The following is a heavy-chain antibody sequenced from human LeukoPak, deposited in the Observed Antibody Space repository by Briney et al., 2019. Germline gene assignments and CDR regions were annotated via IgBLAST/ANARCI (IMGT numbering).Heavy chain of an antibody. Sequence: GGSLRLSCAASGFTFSSYAMSWVRQAPGKGLEWVAVISYDGTDKYYADSVKGRFTISRDNSKDTLHLQMNSLRAEDTAVYFCARHFGYHYDGGHYWFTYFDYWGQGTLVTVSS. J-gene: IGHJ4*02. V-gene: IGHV3-30*03. CDR1: GFTFSSYA. D-gene: IGHD3-22*01. CDR2: ISYDGTDK. CDR3: ARHFGYHYDGGHYWFTYFDY.